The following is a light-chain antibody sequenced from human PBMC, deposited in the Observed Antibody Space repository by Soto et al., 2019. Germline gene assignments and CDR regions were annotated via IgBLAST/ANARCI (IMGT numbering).Light chain of an antibody. V-gene: IGKV3-15*01. CDR2: GAS. CDR3: QQYRSWPRT. J-gene: IGKJ1*01. CDR1: QSVDIS. Sequence: MVLTHSPASLSVSAWQRFTLSFRASQSVDISLAWYQQKPGQAPRLLIYGASTRATDMPGTFSGRGSGTEFTLTISSLRPEDFAVYYCQQYRSWPRTFGQGTKVDIK.